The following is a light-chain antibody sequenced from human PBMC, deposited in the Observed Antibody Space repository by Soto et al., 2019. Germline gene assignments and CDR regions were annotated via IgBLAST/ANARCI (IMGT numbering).Light chain of an antibody. Sequence: DIQITQSPSTLSASVGDRFTITCRASQSINSWLAWYQQKPGKAPKLLIFDASSLKSGVPSRFSGSGSGTEFTLTISSLQPDDFATYYCQQYNSYWTFGQGTKVDI. CDR2: DAS. J-gene: IGKJ1*01. CDR3: QQYNSYWT. CDR1: QSINSW. V-gene: IGKV1-5*01.